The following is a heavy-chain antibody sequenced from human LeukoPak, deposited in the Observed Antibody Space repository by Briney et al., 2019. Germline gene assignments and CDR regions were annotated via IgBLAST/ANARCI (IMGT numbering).Heavy chain of an antibody. J-gene: IGHJ4*02. CDR2: INHAAGGK. Sequence: GGSLRLSCEASGFTFSNYWMSWVRQAPGKGLEWLANINHAAGGKYYVDSVKGRFTISRENAKNSLYLQMNSLRAEDTAIYYCARDNSGPQDWGQGTLVTVSS. D-gene: IGHD1-26*01. CDR1: GFTFSNYW. CDR3: ARDNSGPQD. V-gene: IGHV3-7*03.